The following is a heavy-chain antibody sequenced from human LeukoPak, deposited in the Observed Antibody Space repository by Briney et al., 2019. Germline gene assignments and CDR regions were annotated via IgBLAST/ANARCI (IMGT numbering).Heavy chain of an antibody. CDR3: ARDVHDSSGYWVDH. CDR2: IFYSGRT. CDR1: GDSITSSSYY. Sequence: SETLSLTCTVSGDSITSSSYYWGWIRQPPGKGLEWIGSIFYSGRTYYNPSLKSRVTLSVDTSKHQFSLKLRSVTAADTAVYYCARDVHDSSGYWVDHWGQGTLVTVSS. V-gene: IGHV4-39*01. J-gene: IGHJ4*02. D-gene: IGHD3-22*01.